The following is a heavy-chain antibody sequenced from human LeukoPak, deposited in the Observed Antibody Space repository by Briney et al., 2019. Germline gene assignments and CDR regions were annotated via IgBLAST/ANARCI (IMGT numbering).Heavy chain of an antibody. J-gene: IGHJ4*02. CDR3: ARDSSESYDKVDY. CDR2: IKQDGSET. CDR1: GFTFTTYW. V-gene: IGHV3-7*01. D-gene: IGHD3-22*01. Sequence: GGSLRLSCAASGFTFTTYWMSWVRQAPGKGLEWVANIKQDGSETYYLDSVKGRFTISRDNAKNSLYLQMNSLRAEDTAVYYCARDSSESYDKVDYWGQGTLVTVSS.